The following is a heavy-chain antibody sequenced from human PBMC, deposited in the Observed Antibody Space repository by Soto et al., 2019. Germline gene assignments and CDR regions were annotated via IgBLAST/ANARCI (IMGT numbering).Heavy chain of an antibody. Sequence: EVQLVESGGGLVKPGGSLRLSCAASGFTFSSYSMNWVRQAPGKGLEWVSSISSSSSYIYYADSVKGRFTISRDNAKNSLYLQRNSLRAEDTAVYYCAREEGITIFGVVIIPSDYYGMDVWGQGTTVTVSS. CDR2: ISSSSSYI. CDR3: AREEGITIFGVVIIPSDYYGMDV. V-gene: IGHV3-21*01. CDR1: GFTFSSYS. D-gene: IGHD3-3*01. J-gene: IGHJ6*02.